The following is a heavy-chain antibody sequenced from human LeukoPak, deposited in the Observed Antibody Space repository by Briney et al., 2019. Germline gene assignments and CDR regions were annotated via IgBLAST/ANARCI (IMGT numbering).Heavy chain of an antibody. CDR3: AKYNYDYGTLDY. D-gene: IGHD5-18*01. CDR2: ISSSGSAI. Sequence: GGSLRLSCVASGFTFRNYEMNWVRQAPGKGLEWVSYISSSGSAIYYEDSVKGRFTTSRDDAKNSLYLQMNSLRADDTALYYCAKYNYDYGTLDYWGQGTLVTVSS. J-gene: IGHJ4*02. CDR1: GFTFRNYE. V-gene: IGHV3-48*03.